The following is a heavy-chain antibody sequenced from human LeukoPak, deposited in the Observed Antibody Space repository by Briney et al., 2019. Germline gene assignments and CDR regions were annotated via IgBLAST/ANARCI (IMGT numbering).Heavy chain of an antibody. CDR3: AKFMAQYYYYYYYMDV. CDR2: ISGSGGST. J-gene: IGHJ6*03. CDR1: GFTFSSYA. Sequence: GGSLRLSCAASGFTFSSYAMSWVRQAPGKGLEWVSAISGSGGSTYYADSVKGRFTISRDNSKNTLYLQMNSLRAEDTAVYYCAKFMAQYYYYYYYMDVGGKGTTVTVPS. V-gene: IGHV3-23*01. D-gene: IGHD5-24*01.